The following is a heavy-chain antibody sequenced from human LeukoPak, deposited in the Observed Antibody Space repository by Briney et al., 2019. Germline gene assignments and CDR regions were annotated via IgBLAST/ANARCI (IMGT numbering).Heavy chain of an antibody. V-gene: IGHV4-59*02. CDR2: IYYGGST. D-gene: IGHD5-18*01. J-gene: IGHJ4*02. CDR3: ARDLSRSGYTYGYDY. Sequence: PSETLSLTCTVSGGSASTYYWSWIRQPPGKGLEWIGDIYYGGSTNYNPSLESRVTMSVDTSKNQFSLRLSSLTAADTAVYYCARDLSRSGYTYGYDYWGQGTLVTVSS. CDR1: GGSASTYY.